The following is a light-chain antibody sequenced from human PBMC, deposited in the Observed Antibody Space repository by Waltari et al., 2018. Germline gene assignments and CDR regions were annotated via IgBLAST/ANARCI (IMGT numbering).Light chain of an antibody. V-gene: IGKV3-20*01. CDR3: QNYERLPAT. CDR1: QNIGKY. CDR2: ETS. Sequence: ELVLTQSPGTLSLSPGERATLSCRASQNIGKYLVWYQQKPGQAPRLLMYETSSRATGIPDRFSGSGSGTDFSLTISRLEPEDFAVYYCQNYERLPATFGQGTKVEIK. J-gene: IGKJ1*01.